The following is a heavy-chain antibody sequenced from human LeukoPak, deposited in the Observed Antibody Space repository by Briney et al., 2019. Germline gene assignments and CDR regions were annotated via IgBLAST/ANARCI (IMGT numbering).Heavy chain of an antibody. CDR3: ARAPLSGTYYTDAFDI. Sequence: KTSETLSLTCTVSGGSISSYYWSWIRQPPGKGLEWIGYIYYSGSTYYNPSLKSRVTISPDKSKNQFSLTLTSVTAADTAVYFCARAPLSGTYYTDAFDIWGQGTMVTVSS. CDR1: GGSISSYY. V-gene: IGHV4-59*12. D-gene: IGHD1-26*01. J-gene: IGHJ3*02. CDR2: IYYSGST.